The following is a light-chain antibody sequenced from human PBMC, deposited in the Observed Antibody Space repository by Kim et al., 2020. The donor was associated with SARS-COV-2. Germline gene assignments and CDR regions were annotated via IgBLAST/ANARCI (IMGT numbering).Light chain of an antibody. J-gene: IGKJ4*01. CDR3: QQYNDLTLT. Sequence: VSRGETAPPSCRASKGGSSYLAWYQKKPGPAPRVLMCGASTRATGIPARFSGSGSGTEFTLTISSLQSEDSAIYHCQQYNDLTLTFGRGTKVDIK. CDR1: KGGSSY. V-gene: IGKV3D-15*01. CDR2: GAS.